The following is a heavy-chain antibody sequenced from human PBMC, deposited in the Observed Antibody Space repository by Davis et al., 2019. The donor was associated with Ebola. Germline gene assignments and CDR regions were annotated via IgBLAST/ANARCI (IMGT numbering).Heavy chain of an antibody. V-gene: IGHV3-74*01. Sequence: GESLKISCAASGFTFSNYWMHWVRQAPGKGLVWVSRINGDGDSTSYADSVKGRFTISRDNAKNTLYLQMKSLRAEDTAVYYCTREIFYYDGSLGYWGQGTLVTVSS. J-gene: IGHJ4*02. CDR2: INGDGDST. D-gene: IGHD3-22*01. CDR3: TREIFYYDGSLGY. CDR1: GFTFSNYW.